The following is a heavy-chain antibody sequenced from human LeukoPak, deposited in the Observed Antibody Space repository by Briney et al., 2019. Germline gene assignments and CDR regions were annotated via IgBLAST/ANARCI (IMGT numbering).Heavy chain of an antibody. D-gene: IGHD6-19*01. J-gene: IGHJ1*01. CDR2: LYSGGNT. CDR3: AKDISGWYPRGYFQH. Sequence: GGSLRLSCAASGFTVSSNSMSWVRQAPGKGLEWVSVLYSGGNTYYADSVKGRFTISRDNSKNTLYLQMNSLRTEDTAVYYCAKDISGWYPRGYFQHWGQGTLVTVSS. CDR1: GFTVSSNS. V-gene: IGHV3-53*01.